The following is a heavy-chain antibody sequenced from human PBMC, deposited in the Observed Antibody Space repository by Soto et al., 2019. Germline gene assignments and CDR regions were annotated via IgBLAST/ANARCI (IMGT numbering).Heavy chain of an antibody. J-gene: IGHJ4*02. CDR1: GGSISSYY. Sequence: QVQLQESGPGLVKPSETLSLTCSVSGGSISSYYWSWIRQPPGKGLEWIGYIYNSGSTNYNPSLKSRVTISVDTSKNQFSLKLRSVTATDTAVYYCARETTLTGSVYWGQGTLVTVSS. CDR3: ARETTLTGSVY. V-gene: IGHV4-59*01. CDR2: IYNSGST. D-gene: IGHD3-9*01.